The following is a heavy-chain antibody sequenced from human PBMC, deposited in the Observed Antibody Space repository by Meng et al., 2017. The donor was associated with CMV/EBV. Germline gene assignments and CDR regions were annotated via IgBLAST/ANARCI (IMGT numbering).Heavy chain of an antibody. J-gene: IGHJ4*02. CDR1: GVSISSYY. CDR3: ARGSYYRYVIDY. D-gene: IGHD2-21*01. CDR2: IYTSGST. V-gene: IGHV4-4*07. Sequence: QECGPGLLQPSGTLSLTCPVSGVSISSYYWSWIRQPAGKGLEWIGRIYTSGSTNYNPSLKSRVTMSVDTSKNQFSLKLSSVTAADTAVYYCARGSYYRYVIDYWGQGTLVTVSS.